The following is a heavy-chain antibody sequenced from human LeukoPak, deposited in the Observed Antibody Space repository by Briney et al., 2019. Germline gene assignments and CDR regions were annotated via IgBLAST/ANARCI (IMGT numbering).Heavy chain of an antibody. Sequence: GGSLRLSCAASGFTFSSYSMNWVRQAPGKGLEWVSYISSSSSTIYYADSVKGRFTISRDNAKNSLYLQMNSLRAEDTAVYYCARDTAMALSWVLSYWGQGTLVTVSS. CDR1: GFTFSSYS. J-gene: IGHJ4*02. V-gene: IGHV3-48*04. D-gene: IGHD5-18*01. CDR2: ISSSSSTI. CDR3: ARDTAMALSWVLSY.